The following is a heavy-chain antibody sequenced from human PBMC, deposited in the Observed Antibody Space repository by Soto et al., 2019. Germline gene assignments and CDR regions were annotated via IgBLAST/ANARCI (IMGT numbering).Heavy chain of an antibody. Sequence: VKVSCKASGYTFTSYDISWVRQAPGQGLEWMGWISTYNGNTNYAQKLQGRVTMTTDTSTSTAYMELRSLRSDDTAVYYCARGFRVAATRWWFDPWXQGTLVTVSS. CDR3: ARGFRVAATRWWFDP. CDR2: ISTYNGNT. V-gene: IGHV1-18*01. D-gene: IGHD2-15*01. CDR1: GYTFTSYD. J-gene: IGHJ5*02.